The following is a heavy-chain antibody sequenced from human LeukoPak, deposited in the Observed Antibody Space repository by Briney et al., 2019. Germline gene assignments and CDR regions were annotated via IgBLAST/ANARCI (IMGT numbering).Heavy chain of an antibody. Sequence: GGSLRLSCLTSGFTFSTNAMSWVRQAPGKGLEWVANIEQDETEKSYPGSVKGRFTISRDNATNSLSLQMNSLRVGDTALYYCVRLGNTSPGNWYKLFDQRGQGTLVTVSS. CDR1: GFTFSTNA. J-gene: IGHJ4*02. CDR2: IEQDETEK. CDR3: VRLGNTSPGNWYKLFDQ. D-gene: IGHD2-2*01. V-gene: IGHV3-7*03.